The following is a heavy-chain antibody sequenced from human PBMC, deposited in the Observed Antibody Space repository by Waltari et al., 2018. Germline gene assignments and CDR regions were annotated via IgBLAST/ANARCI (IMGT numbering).Heavy chain of an antibody. J-gene: IGHJ5*02. CDR3: ARLDRYSDYNWFDP. V-gene: IGHV4-38-2*02. Sequence: QVQLQESGPGLVKPSETLSLTCTVSGYSINNGYYWGWIRQPPGKGLEWIGTIYHRGGTKYNPSLRRRVTISVDTSKNQFSLKLTSVTAADAAVYYCARLDRYSDYNWFDPWGQGTLVTVSS. CDR1: GYSINNGYY. D-gene: IGHD5-12*01. CDR2: IYHRGGT.